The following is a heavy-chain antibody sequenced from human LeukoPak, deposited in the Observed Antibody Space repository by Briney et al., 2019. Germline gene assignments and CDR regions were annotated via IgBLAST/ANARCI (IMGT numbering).Heavy chain of an antibody. CDR1: GYSISSGDY. CDR2: FYDSGYT. Sequence: SETLSLTCSVSGYSISSGDYWGGTRRPPGKGLEGIGSFYDSGYTYYNPSLKSRVTISVDTSNNQFSLKLSSVTAADTAVYYCARGWSILRGGDWFDPWGQGTLVTVSS. J-gene: IGHJ5*02. V-gene: IGHV4-38-2*02. D-gene: IGHD3-3*02. CDR3: ARGWSILRGGDWFDP.